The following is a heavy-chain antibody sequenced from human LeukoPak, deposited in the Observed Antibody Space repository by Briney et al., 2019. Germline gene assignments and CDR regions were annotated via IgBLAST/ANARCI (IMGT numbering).Heavy chain of an antibody. D-gene: IGHD3-22*01. V-gene: IGHV3-23*01. CDR3: AKDLKSGYYFGQFDY. CDR1: GFTFSSYA. Sequence: LPGGSLRLSCAASGFTFSSYAMSWVRQAPGKGLEWVSAISGSGGSTYYADSVEGRFTISRDNSKNTLYLQMNSLRAEDTAVYYCAKDLKSGYYFGQFDYWGQGTLVTVSS. CDR2: ISGSGGST. J-gene: IGHJ4*02.